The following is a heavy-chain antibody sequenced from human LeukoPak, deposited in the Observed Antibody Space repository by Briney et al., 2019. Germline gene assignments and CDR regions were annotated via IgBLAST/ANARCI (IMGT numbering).Heavy chain of an antibody. J-gene: IGHJ4*02. CDR3: AKGGNVVVTATTYFDY. CDR1: GFTFSSYG. CDR2: ISYDGSNK. Sequence: GSLRLSCAASGFTFSSYGMHWVRQAPGKGLEWVAVISYDGSNKYYADSVKGRLTISRDNSKNTLYLQMNSLRAEDTAVYYCAKGGNVVVTATTYFDYWGQGTLVTVSS. D-gene: IGHD2-21*02. V-gene: IGHV3-30*18.